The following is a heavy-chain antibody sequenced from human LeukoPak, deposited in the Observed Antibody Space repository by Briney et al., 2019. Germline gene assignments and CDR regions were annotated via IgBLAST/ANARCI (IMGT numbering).Heavy chain of an antibody. D-gene: IGHD3-22*01. CDR3: ARAAYYYDSSGYYYAYYFDY. Sequence: PSETLSLTCAVYGGSFSGYYWSWIRQPPGKGLVWIGEINHSGSTNYNPSLKSRVTISVDTSKNQFSLKLSSVTAADTAVYYCARAAYYYDSSGYYYAYYFDYWGQGTLVTVSS. V-gene: IGHV4-34*01. CDR2: INHSGST. J-gene: IGHJ4*02. CDR1: GGSFSGYY.